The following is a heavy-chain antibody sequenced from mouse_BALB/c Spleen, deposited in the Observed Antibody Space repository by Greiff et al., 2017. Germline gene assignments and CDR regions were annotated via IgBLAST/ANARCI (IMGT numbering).Heavy chain of an antibody. Sequence: EVQLQESGPGLVKPSQSLSLTCTVTGYSITSDYAWNWIRQFPGNKLEWMGYISYSGSTSYNPSLKSRISITRDTSKNQFFLQLNSVTTEDTATYYCAREPYSYYFDYWGQGTTLTVSS. CDR2: ISYSGST. V-gene: IGHV3-2*02. CDR1: GYSITSDYA. J-gene: IGHJ2*01. CDR3: AREPYSYYFDY. D-gene: IGHD2-10*01.